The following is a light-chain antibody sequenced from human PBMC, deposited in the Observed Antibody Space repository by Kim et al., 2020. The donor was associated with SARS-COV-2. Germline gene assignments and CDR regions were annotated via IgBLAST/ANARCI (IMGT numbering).Light chain of an antibody. CDR2: EVI. CDR1: SRDVGGYNY. Sequence: QSALTQPPSASGSPRQSVTISCTGTSRDVGGYNYVSWYQQHPGKAPKLLIYEVIKRPSGVPDRFSGSKSGNTASLTVSGLQAEDEADYYCCSYAGSNNPYFFGTGTKVTVL. J-gene: IGLJ1*01. V-gene: IGLV2-8*01. CDR3: CSYAGSNNPYF.